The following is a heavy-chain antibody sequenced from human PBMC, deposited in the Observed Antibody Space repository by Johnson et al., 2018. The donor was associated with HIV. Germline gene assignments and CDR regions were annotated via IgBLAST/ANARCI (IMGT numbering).Heavy chain of an antibody. CDR2: ISGSDGAT. Sequence: VQLVESGGGLVQPGGSLRLSCAASKLTFSNYAMTWVRQAPGKGLEWVSSISGSDGATYYAVSVKGRFTISTDNSNNTLYLQMNSLRAEDTAVYYCASGDYGGNLEAVDIGGQGTMVTVSS. CDR1: KLTFSNYA. D-gene: IGHD4-23*01. CDR3: ASGDYGGNLEAVDI. J-gene: IGHJ3*02. V-gene: IGHV3-23*04.